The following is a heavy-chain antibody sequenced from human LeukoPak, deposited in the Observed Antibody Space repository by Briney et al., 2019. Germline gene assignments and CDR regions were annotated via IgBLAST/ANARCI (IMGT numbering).Heavy chain of an antibody. CDR3: ARDEDSSGWYLFDY. J-gene: IGHJ4*02. V-gene: IGHV3-53*01. CDR1: GFTVSSNY. Sequence: GGSLRLSCAASGFTVSSNYMSWVRQAPGKGLEWVSIVYSGGSTYYADSVKGRFTISRDNAKNSLYLQMNSLRAEDTAVYYCARDEDSSGWYLFDYWGQGTLVTVSS. D-gene: IGHD6-19*01. CDR2: VYSGGST.